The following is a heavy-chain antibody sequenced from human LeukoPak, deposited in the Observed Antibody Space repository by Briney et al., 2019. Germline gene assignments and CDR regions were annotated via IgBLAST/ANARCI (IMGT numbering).Heavy chain of an antibody. D-gene: IGHD1-26*01. Sequence: GGSLRLSCAASGFTVNNNYMSWVRQAPGKGLEWVSVIYSGGSTYYADSVKGRFTISRDNSKNTVYLQMISLRAEDTAVYYCAREGEHYVGVEYYYYGMDVWGQGTTVTVSS. CDR1: GFTVNNNY. CDR3: AREGEHYVGVEYYYYGMDV. J-gene: IGHJ6*02. V-gene: IGHV3-66*01. CDR2: IYSGGST.